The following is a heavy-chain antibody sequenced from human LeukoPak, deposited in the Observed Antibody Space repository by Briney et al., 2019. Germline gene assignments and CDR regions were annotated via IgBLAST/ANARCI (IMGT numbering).Heavy chain of an antibody. CDR3: ARVLSNGSYRPFDY. J-gene: IGHJ4*02. CDR1: GGSISSYY. V-gene: IGHV4-59*01. Sequence: PSETLSLTCTVAGGSISSYYWSWIRQPPGKGLEWIGYIYYSGSTDYSPSLKSRVTISVDTSKNQFSLKLSSVTAADTAVYYCARVLSNGSYRPFDYWGQGTLVTVSS. CDR2: IYYSGST. D-gene: IGHD1-26*01.